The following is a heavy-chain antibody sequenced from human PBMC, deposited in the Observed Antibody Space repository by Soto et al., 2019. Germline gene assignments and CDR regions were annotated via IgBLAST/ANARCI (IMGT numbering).Heavy chain of an antibody. D-gene: IGHD4-17*01. CDR3: AKDMSYYGNYPILDY. CDR1: GFIFSSYG. V-gene: IGHV3-30*18. CDR2: TSYDGSTK. J-gene: IGHJ4*02. Sequence: QVQLVESGGGVVQPGRSLRLSCAASGFIFSSYGMHWVRQAPGKGLEWVAVTSYDGSTKYYADSVKGRFTISRDNSENTLHLELNSLRPEDTAVYYCAKDMSYYGNYPILDYWGRGTLVTVSS.